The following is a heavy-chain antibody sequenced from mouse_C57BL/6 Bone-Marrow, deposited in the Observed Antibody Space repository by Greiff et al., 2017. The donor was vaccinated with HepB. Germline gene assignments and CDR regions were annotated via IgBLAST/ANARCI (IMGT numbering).Heavy chain of an antibody. J-gene: IGHJ2*01. CDR3: ARKLGRYYFDY. V-gene: IGHV1-4*01. D-gene: IGHD4-1*01. Sequence: QVHVKQSGAELARPGASVKMSCKASGYTFTSYTMHWVKQRPGQGLEWIGYINPSSGYTKYNQKFKDKATLTADKSSSTAYMQLSSLTSEDSAVYYCARKLGRYYFDYWGQGTTLTVSS. CDR2: INPSSGYT. CDR1: GYTFTSYT.